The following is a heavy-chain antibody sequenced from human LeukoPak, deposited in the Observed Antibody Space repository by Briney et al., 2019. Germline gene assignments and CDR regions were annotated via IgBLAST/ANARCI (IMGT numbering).Heavy chain of an antibody. Sequence: PGGSLRLSCAASGFTFSSYSMNWVRQAPGKGLEWVSSISSSSSYIYYADSVKGRFTISRDNAKNSLYLQMNSLRAEDTAVYYCARGISVDTAMVLYWGQGTLVTVSS. V-gene: IGHV3-21*01. J-gene: IGHJ4*02. D-gene: IGHD5-18*01. CDR3: ARGISVDTAMVLY. CDR1: GFTFSSYS. CDR2: ISSSSSYI.